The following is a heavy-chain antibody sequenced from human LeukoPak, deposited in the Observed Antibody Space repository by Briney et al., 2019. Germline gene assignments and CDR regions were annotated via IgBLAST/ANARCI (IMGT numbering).Heavy chain of an antibody. CDR3: ARDGPSWYYYDSSGYYSTKSDAFDI. J-gene: IGHJ3*02. Sequence: ASVKVSCKASGYTFTSCGISWVRQAPGQGLEWMGWISAYNGNTNYAQKLQGRVTMTTDTSTSTAYMELRSLRSDDTAVYYCARDGPSWYYYDSSGYYSTKSDAFDIWGQGTMVTVSS. CDR2: ISAYNGNT. V-gene: IGHV1-18*01. D-gene: IGHD3-22*01. CDR1: GYTFTSCG.